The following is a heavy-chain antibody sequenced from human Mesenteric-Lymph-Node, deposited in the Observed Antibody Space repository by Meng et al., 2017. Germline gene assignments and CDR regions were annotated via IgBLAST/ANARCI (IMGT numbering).Heavy chain of an antibody. D-gene: IGHD1-14*01. CDR1: GGSISSSSYY. J-gene: IGHJ4*02. CDR3: ARHHHSPTFDY. V-gene: IGHV4-39*01. CDR2: VVYSGTT. Sequence: QVQLQESGPGLVKPSGTLSLTCAVYGGSISSSSYYWAWIRQPPGEGLEWIGSVVYSGTTYYTSSLKSRVSISVDTSKNQFSLKLSSVTAADTAVYYCARHHHSPTFDYWGQGTLVTVSS.